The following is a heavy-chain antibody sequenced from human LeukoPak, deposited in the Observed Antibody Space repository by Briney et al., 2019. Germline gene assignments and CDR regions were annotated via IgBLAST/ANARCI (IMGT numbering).Heavy chain of an antibody. CDR2: ISYDGSNK. V-gene: IGHV3-30-3*01. CDR1: GFTFSCYA. CDR3: ARGSIGIAAAGTSDY. D-gene: IGHD6-13*01. J-gene: IGHJ4*02. Sequence: GRSLRLSCAASGFTFSCYAMHWVRQAPGKGLEWVAVISYDGSNKYYADSVKGRFTISRDNSKNTLYLQMNSLRAEDTAVYYCARGSIGIAAAGTSDYWGQGTLVTVSS.